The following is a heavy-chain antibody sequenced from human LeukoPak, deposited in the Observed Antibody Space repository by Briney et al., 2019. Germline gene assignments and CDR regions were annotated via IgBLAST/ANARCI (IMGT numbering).Heavy chain of an antibody. Sequence: PGGSLRLSCAASGFTFSSYAMHWVRQAPGKGLEWVAVISYDGSNKYYADSVKGRFTISRDNSKNTLYLQMNSLRAEDTAVYYCSNWGSNWFDPWGQGTLVTVSS. J-gene: IGHJ5*02. CDR2: ISYDGSNK. V-gene: IGHV3-30*04. D-gene: IGHD7-27*01. CDR3: SNWGSNWFDP. CDR1: GFTFSSYA.